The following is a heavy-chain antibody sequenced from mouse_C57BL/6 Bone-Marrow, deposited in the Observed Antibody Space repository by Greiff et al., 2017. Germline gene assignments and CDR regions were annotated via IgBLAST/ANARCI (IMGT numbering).Heavy chain of an antibody. D-gene: IGHD1-1*02. V-gene: IGHV14-4*01. CDR2: IDPENGDT. Sequence: DVQLQESGAELVRPGASVKLSCTASGFNIKDDYMHWVKQRPEQGLEWIGWIDPENGDTEYASKFQGKATITADTSSNTAYLQLSSLTSEDTAVYYCTILWSNYAMDYWGQGTSVTVSS. CDR3: TILWSNYAMDY. CDR1: GFNIKDDY. J-gene: IGHJ4*01.